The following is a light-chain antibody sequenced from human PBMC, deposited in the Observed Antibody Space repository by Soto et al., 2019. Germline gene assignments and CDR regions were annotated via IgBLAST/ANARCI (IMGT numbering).Light chain of an antibody. Sequence: DIHLTQSPSFLSASAGDRVTVTCRASQDISTYLAWFQQKPGKAPQLLVYPASTLQGGVPSRFSGRGSGTEFSLTISSLQPEDFATYYCQQLRTYPYTFGQGTKLDIK. CDR1: QDISTY. V-gene: IGKV1-9*01. J-gene: IGKJ2*01. CDR3: QQLRTYPYT. CDR2: PAS.